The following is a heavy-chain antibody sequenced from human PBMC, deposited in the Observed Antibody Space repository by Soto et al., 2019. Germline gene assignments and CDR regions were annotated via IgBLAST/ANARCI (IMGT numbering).Heavy chain of an antibody. D-gene: IGHD2-2*01. CDR1: NGSFSVYY. CDR3: ARDSTRRGACDI. V-gene: IGHV4-34*01. Sequence: TLSLTCAVYNGSFSVYYWTWIRQPPGKGLEWIGEINHSGSTNYNPSLKSRVTISVDTSKNQFSLKLSSVTAADTAVYYCARDSTRRGACDIWGQGTMVTVSS. CDR2: INHSGST. J-gene: IGHJ3*02.